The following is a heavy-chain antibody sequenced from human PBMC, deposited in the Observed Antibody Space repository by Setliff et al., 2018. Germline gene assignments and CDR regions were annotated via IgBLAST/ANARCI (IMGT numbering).Heavy chain of an antibody. Sequence: ETLSLTCTVSGDSISRDYWTWIRQPPGKALEWLATIFSMDQKSYSTSLESRLLISKDTSATQVVLMMTNMNPADTGTYYCARIGTSSVLYGMDVWGQGTTVTVSS. CDR3: ARIGTSSVLYGMDV. CDR2: IFSMDQK. V-gene: IGHV2-26*01. J-gene: IGHJ6*02. CDR1: GDSISRDYW. D-gene: IGHD3-22*01.